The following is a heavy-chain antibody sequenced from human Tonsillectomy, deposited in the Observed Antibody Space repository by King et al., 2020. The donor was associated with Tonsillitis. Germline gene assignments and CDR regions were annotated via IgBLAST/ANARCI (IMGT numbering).Heavy chain of an antibody. V-gene: IGHV4-59*08. D-gene: IGHD1-26*01. J-gene: IGHJ4*02. CDR2: IYYSGST. CDR1: GGSISSYY. CDR3: ARHFPGGSFY. Sequence: QVQLQESGPGLVKPSETLSLTCTVSGGSISSYYWSWIRQPPGKGLEWIGYIYYSGSTNYNPSLKSRVTISVDTSKNQFSLKLSSVTAADTAVYYCARHFPGGSFYWGQGTLVTVSS.